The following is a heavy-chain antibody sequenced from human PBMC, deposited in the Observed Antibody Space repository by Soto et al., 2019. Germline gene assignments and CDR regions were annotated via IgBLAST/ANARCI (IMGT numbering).Heavy chain of an antibody. D-gene: IGHD6-19*01. V-gene: IGHV3-7*03. CDR3: ARGSGWSDF. CDR1: GFTFSSYS. J-gene: IGHJ4*02. Sequence: GGSLILSCAASGFTFSSYSMNRVRQAPGKGLEWVANVRNHGSQTYYVDSVKGRFTISRDNAKNSLYLQVNSLRAEDTAVYYCARGSGWSDFWGLGTLVTVSS. CDR2: VRNHGSQT.